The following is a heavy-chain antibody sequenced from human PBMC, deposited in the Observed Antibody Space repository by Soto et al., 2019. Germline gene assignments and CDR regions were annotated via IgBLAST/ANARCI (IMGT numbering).Heavy chain of an antibody. V-gene: IGHV1-46*03. J-gene: IGHJ4*02. D-gene: IGHD3-3*01. CDR2: INPSGGST. CDR1: GYTFTSYY. Sequence: GASVKVCCKASGYTFTSYYMHWVRQAPGQGLEWMGIINPSGGSTSYAQKFQGRVTMTRDTSTSTVYMELSSLRSEDTAVYYCARASSYYDFWSGYDYWGQGTLVTVSS. CDR3: ARASSYYDFWSGYDY.